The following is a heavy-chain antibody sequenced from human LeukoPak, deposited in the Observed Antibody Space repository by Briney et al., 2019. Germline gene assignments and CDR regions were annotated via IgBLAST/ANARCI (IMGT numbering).Heavy chain of an antibody. V-gene: IGHV3-7*01. D-gene: IGHD6-13*01. J-gene: IGHJ4*02. CDR2: IKQEGSEK. CDR3: ARDGRTIAAAGSLPFDY. CDR1: GFTFSSYW. Sequence: GGSLRLSCAASGFTFSSYWMSWVRQAPGKGLEWVANIKQEGSEKYYVDSVKGRFTISRDNAKNSLYMQMNSLRAEDTAVYYCARDGRTIAAAGSLPFDYWGQGTLVTVSS.